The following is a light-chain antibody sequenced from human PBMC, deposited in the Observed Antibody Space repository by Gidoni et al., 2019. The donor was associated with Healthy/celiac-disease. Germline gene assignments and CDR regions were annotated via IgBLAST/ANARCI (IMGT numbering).Light chain of an antibody. Sequence: DVVMTQSPLSLPVTLGQPASISCRSSQSLVYSDGNTYLNWFQQRPGQSPRRLIYKVSNRDSGVPDRFSGSGSGTDFTLKISRVEAEDVGVYYCMQGTHWGPWTFGQGTKLEIK. CDR3: MQGTHWGPWT. V-gene: IGKV2-30*01. CDR1: QSLVYSDGNTY. J-gene: IGKJ2*01. CDR2: KVS.